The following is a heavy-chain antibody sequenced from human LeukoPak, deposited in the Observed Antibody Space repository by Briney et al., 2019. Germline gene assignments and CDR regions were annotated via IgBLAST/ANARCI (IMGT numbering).Heavy chain of an antibody. CDR2: VSGSGYST. V-gene: IGHV3-23*01. Sequence: GGSLRLSCAASGFTFITYAMSWVRQAPGKGLEWVSVVSGSGYSTYYADSVKGRFTISRDNSKNTLYLQMNSLRGEDTAVYYCARDVARVSGSYLGPFWDYWGQGTLVTVSS. CDR3: ARDVARVSGSYLGPFWDY. CDR1: GFTFITYA. J-gene: IGHJ4*02. D-gene: IGHD1-26*01.